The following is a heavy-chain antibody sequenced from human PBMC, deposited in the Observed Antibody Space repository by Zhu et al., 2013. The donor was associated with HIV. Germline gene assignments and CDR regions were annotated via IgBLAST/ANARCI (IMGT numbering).Heavy chain of an antibody. CDR3: AKYCSGGSCYGY. Sequence: QVQLVQSGAEVKKPGSSVKVSCKASEDTFKNYAISWVRQAPGQGLEWMGGIIPPFLTTNYAQKFQGRVTITAEKSTTTVYMELSSLRSQDTAVYYCAKYCSGGSCYGYWGQGTLVTVSS. CDR2: IIPPFLTT. V-gene: IGHV1-69*06. D-gene: IGHD2-15*01. J-gene: IGHJ4*02. CDR1: EDTFKNYA.